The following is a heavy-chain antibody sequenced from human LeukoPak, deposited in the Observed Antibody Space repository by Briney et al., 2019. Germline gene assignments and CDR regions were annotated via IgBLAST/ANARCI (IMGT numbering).Heavy chain of an antibody. Sequence: PSETLSLTCAVYGGSFSGYYWSWIRQPPGKGLEWIGEINHSGSTNYNPSLKSRVTISVDTSKNQFSLKLSSVTAADTAVYYCARDTTTTHEASWFDPWGQGTLVTVSS. CDR3: ARDTTTTHEASWFDP. D-gene: IGHD1-26*01. V-gene: IGHV4-34*01. J-gene: IGHJ5*02. CDR1: GGSFSGYY. CDR2: INHSGST.